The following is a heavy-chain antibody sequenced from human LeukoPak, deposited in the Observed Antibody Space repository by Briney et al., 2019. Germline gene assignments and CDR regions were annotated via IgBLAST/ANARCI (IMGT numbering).Heavy chain of an antibody. Sequence: GGSLRLSCAASGFTFSDSAMNWVRQAPGKGLEWVSAISSGSVNTYHVDSVEGRFTISRVNSKNTLYLQLNSLRAEDTAVYYCAKAGGGIIAPGSRYIDFWGQGTLVTVSS. CDR3: AKAGGGIIAPGSRYIDF. D-gene: IGHD6-13*01. CDR2: ISSGSVNT. V-gene: IGHV3-23*01. J-gene: IGHJ4*02. CDR1: GFTFSDSA.